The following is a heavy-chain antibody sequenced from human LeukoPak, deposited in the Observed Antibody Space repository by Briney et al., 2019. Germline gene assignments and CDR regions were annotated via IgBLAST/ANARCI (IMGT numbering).Heavy chain of an antibody. CDR2: IYYSGST. D-gene: IGHD5-18*01. Sequence: SETLSLACTVSGGSVSSGSYYWNWIRQPPGKGLEWIGYIYYSGSTNYNPSLKSRVTISVDTSKNQFSLKLSSVTAADTAVYYCAREGYSYGVDYWGQGTLVTVSS. J-gene: IGHJ4*02. V-gene: IGHV4-61*01. CDR1: GGSVSSGSYY. CDR3: AREGYSYGVDY.